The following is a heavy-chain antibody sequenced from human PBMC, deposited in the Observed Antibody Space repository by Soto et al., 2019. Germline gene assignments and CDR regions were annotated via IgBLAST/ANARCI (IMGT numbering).Heavy chain of an antibody. D-gene: IGHD4-17*01. Sequence: ESGPTLVNPTQTLTLTCSFSGFSLSTNGVGVGWIRQPPGRALEWLAVIYWNDDKRYSPARSSRLTITKDTSKNLVFFTMTNMDPVDTATYFCAHETSVTPSSFDYWGQGTLVTVSS. CDR3: AHETSVTPSSFDY. CDR2: IYWNDDK. CDR1: GFSLSTNGVG. V-gene: IGHV2-5*01. J-gene: IGHJ4*02.